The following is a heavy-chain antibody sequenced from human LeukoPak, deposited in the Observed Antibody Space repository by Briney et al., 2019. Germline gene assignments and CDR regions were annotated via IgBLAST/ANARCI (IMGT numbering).Heavy chain of an antibody. J-gene: IGHJ5*02. CDR3: ARANMVRGVGLFFDRNWFDP. D-gene: IGHD3-10*01. V-gene: IGHV1-2*02. CDR1: GYTFTGYY. CDR2: INPNSGGT. Sequence: ASVKVSCKASGYTFTGYYMHWVRQAPGQGLEWMGWINPNSGGTNYAQKFQGRVTMTRDTSISTAYVELSGLRSDDTAAYYCARANMVRGVGLFFDRNWFDPWGQGTLVTVSS.